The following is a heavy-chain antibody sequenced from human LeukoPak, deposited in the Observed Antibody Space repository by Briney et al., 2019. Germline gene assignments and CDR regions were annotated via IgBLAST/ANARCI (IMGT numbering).Heavy chain of an antibody. CDR2: ISSSGSTI. D-gene: IGHD3-22*01. V-gene: IGHV3-48*03. CDR1: GFTFSSYE. CDR3: AREGAYDSSGYYQTDY. Sequence: GGSLRLSCAASGFTFSSYEMNWVRQAPGKGLEWVSYISSSGSTIYYADSVKGRFTISRDNAKNSLYLQMNSLRAEDTAVYYCAREGAYDSSGYYQTDYWGQGTLVTVSP. J-gene: IGHJ4*02.